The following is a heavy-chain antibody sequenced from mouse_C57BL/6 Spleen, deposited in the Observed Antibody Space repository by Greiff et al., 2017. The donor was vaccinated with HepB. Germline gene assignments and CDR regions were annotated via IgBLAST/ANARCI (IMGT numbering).Heavy chain of an antibody. D-gene: IGHD1-1*01. V-gene: IGHV1-82*01. CDR1: GYAFSSSW. CDR3: AALITTVFDY. Sequence: VQLQQSGPELVKPGASVKISCKASGYAFSSSWMNWVKQRPGKGLEWIGRIYPGDGDTNYNGKFKGKATLTADKSSSTAYMQLSSLTSEDSAVYFCAALITTVFDYWGQGTTLTVSS. CDR2: IYPGDGDT. J-gene: IGHJ2*01.